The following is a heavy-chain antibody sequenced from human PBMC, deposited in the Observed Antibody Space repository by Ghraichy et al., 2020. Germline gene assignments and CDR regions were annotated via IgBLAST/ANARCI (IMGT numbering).Heavy chain of an antibody. CDR3: ARHALAYSSSSRPNRFDP. V-gene: IGHV4-39*01. J-gene: IGHJ5*02. CDR2: IYYSGRT. CDR1: GGSIRSSSDY. Sequence: SETLSLTCSVSGGSIRSSSDYWGWIRQPPGKGLEWIGTIYYSGRTYYNPSLGSRVTISVDTSKRQFSLKLSSVTAADTAVYYCARHALAYSSSSRPNRFDPWGQGTLVTVSS. D-gene: IGHD6-6*01.